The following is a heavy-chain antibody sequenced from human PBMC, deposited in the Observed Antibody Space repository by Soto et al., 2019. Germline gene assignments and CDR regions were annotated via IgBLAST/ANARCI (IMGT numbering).Heavy chain of an antibody. Sequence: QVQLQESGPGLVKPSETLSLTCTVSGGSISSYYWSWIRQPPGKGLEWIGFIYYSGSTNYNPSLKNRVTRSVDTSKNQFSLKLSSVTAADTAVYYCAREKTTIGDVDYWGQGTLVTVSS. J-gene: IGHJ4*02. CDR2: IYYSGST. D-gene: IGHD3-10*01. CDR3: AREKTTIGDVDY. CDR1: GGSISSYY. V-gene: IGHV4-59*01.